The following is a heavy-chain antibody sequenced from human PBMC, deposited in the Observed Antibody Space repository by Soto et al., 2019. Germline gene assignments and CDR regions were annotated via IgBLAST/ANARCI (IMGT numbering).Heavy chain of an antibody. CDR2: IWYDGSNK. CDR3: ARGIAAAGTIMDV. V-gene: IGHV3-33*01. D-gene: IGHD6-13*01. CDR1: GFTFSSYG. Sequence: QVQLVESGGGVVQPGRSLRLSCAASGFTFSSYGMHWVRQAPGKGLEWVAVIWYDGSNKYYADSVKGRFTISRDNSKNTVYLQMNSLRAEDTAVYYCARGIAAAGTIMDVWGQGTTVTVSS. J-gene: IGHJ6*02.